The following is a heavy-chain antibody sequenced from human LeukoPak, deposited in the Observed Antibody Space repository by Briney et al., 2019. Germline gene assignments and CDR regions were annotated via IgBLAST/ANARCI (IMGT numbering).Heavy chain of an antibody. D-gene: IGHD4/OR15-4a*01. CDR1: GGSIRSSYYY. V-gene: IGHV4-39*07. Sequence: SETLSLTCTVSGGSIRSSYYYWGWIRHPPGKGLEWIGYIYYSGSTYYNPSLKSRVTISVDTSKNQFSLNLSSVTTADTALYYCAKTDYGAIQNWGQGTLVTVSS. CDR2: IYYSGST. J-gene: IGHJ4*02. CDR3: AKTDYGAIQN.